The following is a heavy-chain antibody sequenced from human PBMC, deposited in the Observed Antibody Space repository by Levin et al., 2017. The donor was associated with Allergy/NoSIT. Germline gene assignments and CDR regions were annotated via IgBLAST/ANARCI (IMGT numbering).Heavy chain of an antibody. CDR3: ARLHPGYDILTGYYSP. CDR1: GYSFTSYW. CDR2: IYPGDSDT. J-gene: IGHJ5*02. V-gene: IGHV5-51*01. Sequence: GESLKISCKGSGYSFTSYWIGWVRQMPGKGLEWMGIIYPGDSDTRYSPSFQGQVTISADKSISTAYLQWSSLKASDTAMYYCARLHPGYDILTGYYSPWGQGTLVTVSS. D-gene: IGHD3-9*01.